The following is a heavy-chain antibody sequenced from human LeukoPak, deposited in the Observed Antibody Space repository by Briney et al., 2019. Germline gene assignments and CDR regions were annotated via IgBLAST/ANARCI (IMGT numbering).Heavy chain of an antibody. D-gene: IGHD2-8*02. Sequence: GGSLRLSCAASGFTFSSYTMNWVRQAPGKGLEWVSTISGSGGSTYYADSVKGRFTISRDISKNTLYLQMNSLRAEDTAVYYCAKLVDEAYWGQGTLVTVSS. CDR1: GFTFSSYT. V-gene: IGHV3-23*01. J-gene: IGHJ4*02. CDR3: AKLVDEAY. CDR2: ISGSGGST.